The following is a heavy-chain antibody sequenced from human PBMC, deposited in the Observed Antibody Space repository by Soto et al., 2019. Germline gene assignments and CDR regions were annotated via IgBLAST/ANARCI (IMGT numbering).Heavy chain of an antibody. D-gene: IGHD6-19*01. CDR3: AREVDSSGWYGAWFDP. Sequence: LSLTCTVSGGSISSYYWSWIRQPPGKGLEWIGYIYYSGSTNYNPSLKSRVTISVDTSKNQFSLKLSSVTAADTAVYYCAREVDSSGWYGAWFDPWGQGTLVTVSS. V-gene: IGHV4-59*01. J-gene: IGHJ5*02. CDR1: GGSISSYY. CDR2: IYYSGST.